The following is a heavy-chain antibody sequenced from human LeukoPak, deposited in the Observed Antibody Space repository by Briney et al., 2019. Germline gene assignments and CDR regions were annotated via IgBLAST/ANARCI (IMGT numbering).Heavy chain of an antibody. D-gene: IGHD5/OR15-5a*01. CDR1: GGSISSYY. V-gene: IGHV4-59*01. CDR2: IYYSGST. CDR3: ARSGGRGENVYEDFDI. Sequence: SETLSLTCTVSGGSISSYYWSWIRQPPGKGLEWIGYIYYSGSTNYNPSLKSRVTISVDTSKNQFSLKLSSVTAADTAVYYCARSGGRGENVYEDFDIWGQGTMVTVSS. J-gene: IGHJ3*02.